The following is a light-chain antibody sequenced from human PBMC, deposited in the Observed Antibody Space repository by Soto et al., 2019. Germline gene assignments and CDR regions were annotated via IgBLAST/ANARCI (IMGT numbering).Light chain of an antibody. CDR1: SSDVGSYNL. J-gene: IGLJ1*01. CDR3: CSYAGSSTLEV. V-gene: IGLV2-23*02. CDR2: EVS. Sequence: QSVLTQPASVSGSPGQSITISCPGTSSDVGSYNLVSWYQQHPGKAPKLMIYEVSKRPSGVSNRFSGSKSGNTASLTISGLQAEDEADYYCCSYAGSSTLEVFGTGTKVTVL.